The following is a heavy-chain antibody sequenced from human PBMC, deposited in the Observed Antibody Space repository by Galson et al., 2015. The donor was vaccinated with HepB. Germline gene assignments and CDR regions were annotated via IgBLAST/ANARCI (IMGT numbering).Heavy chain of an antibody. J-gene: IGHJ4*02. V-gene: IGHV1-46*04. D-gene: IGHD6-13*01. CDR2: INPGSDSA. CDR1: GYTFTNYF. Sequence: SVKVSCKASGYTFTNYFLHWVRQAPGQGLEWMGIINPGSDSATYAQRLQGRVTMTRDTSTSTVYMELSSLRSEDTAVYYCARGTAAGSRYLDYWGQGTLVTVSS. CDR3: ARGTAAGSRYLDY.